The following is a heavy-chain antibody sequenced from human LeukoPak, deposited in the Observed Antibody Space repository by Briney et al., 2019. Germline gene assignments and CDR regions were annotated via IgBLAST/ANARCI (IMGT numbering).Heavy chain of an antibody. CDR3: ARADSSGYYH. CDR2: IYSGGST. CDR1: GFTFDDYG. J-gene: IGHJ4*02. D-gene: IGHD3-22*01. Sequence: QPGGSLRLSCAASGFTFDDYGMSWVRQAPGKGLEWVSVIYSGGSTYYADSVKGRFTISRDNSKNTLYLQMNSLRAEDTAVYYCARADSSGYYHWGQGTLVTVSS. V-gene: IGHV3-53*01.